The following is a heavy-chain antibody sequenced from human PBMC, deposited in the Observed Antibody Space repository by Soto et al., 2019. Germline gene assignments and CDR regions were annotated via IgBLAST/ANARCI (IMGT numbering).Heavy chain of an antibody. V-gene: IGHV5-10-1*01. CDR2: IDPSDSYT. J-gene: IGHJ6*02. CDR1: YW. Sequence: YWGRRVIKKKGKGLEWMGRIDPSDSYTNYSPSFQGHVTISADKSISTAYLQWSSLKASDTAMYYCARHCSGGSCYLYSGGMDVWGQGTTVTVSS. D-gene: IGHD2-15*01. CDR3: ARHCSGGSCYLYSGGMDV.